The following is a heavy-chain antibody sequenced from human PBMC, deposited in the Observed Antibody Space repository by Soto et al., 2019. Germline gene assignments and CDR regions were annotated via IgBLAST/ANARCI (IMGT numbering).Heavy chain of an antibody. CDR3: ARALNYYDSSGPFDY. CDR2: ISAYNGNT. J-gene: IGHJ4*02. V-gene: IGHV1-18*01. D-gene: IGHD3-22*01. Sequence: QVQLVQSGAEVKKPGASVKVSCKASGNTFTSYGISWVRQAPGQGLEWMGWISAYNGNTNYAQKLQGRVTMTTDTSTSTAYMELRSLRSDDTAVYYCARALNYYDSSGPFDYWGQGTLVTVSS. CDR1: GNTFTSYG.